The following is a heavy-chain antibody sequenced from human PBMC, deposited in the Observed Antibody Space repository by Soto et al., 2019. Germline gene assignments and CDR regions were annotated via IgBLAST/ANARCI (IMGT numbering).Heavy chain of an antibody. CDR3: ARGGGVVVVAAKSNWFDP. V-gene: IGHV4-34*01. CDR1: GGSFSGYY. Sequence: SETLSLTCAVYGGSFSGYYWSWIRQPPGKGLEWIGEIDHSGSTNYNPSLKSRVTISVDTSKNQFSLKLSSVTAADTAVYYCARGGGVVVVAAKSNWFDPWGQGTLVTSPQ. J-gene: IGHJ5*02. CDR2: IDHSGST. D-gene: IGHD2-15*01.